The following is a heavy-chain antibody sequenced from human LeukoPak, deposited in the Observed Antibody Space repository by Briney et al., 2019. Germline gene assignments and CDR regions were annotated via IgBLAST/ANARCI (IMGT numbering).Heavy chain of an antibody. CDR3: ARRYCSSTSCYFSNWFNP. D-gene: IGHD2-2*01. CDR2: IWYDGSNK. CDR1: GFIFSSYG. Sequence: GRSLRLSCAAPGFIFSSYGMHWVRQAPGKGLEWVAVIWYDGSNKYYADSVKGRFTISRDNSKNTLYLQMNSLRAEDTAVYYCARRYCSSTSCYFSNWFNPWGQGTLVTVSS. J-gene: IGHJ5*02. V-gene: IGHV3-33*01.